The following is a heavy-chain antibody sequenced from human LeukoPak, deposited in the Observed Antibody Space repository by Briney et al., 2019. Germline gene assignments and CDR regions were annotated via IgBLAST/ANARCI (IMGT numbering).Heavy chain of an antibody. D-gene: IGHD6-13*01. V-gene: IGHV4-59*01. Sequence: SETLSLTCTVSGGSISSYYWSWIRQPPGKGLEWIGYIHYSGSTYYNPSLTSRVTISVDTSKNQFSLKLSSVTAADTAVYYCARGVVAAAGRTFDFWGQGTLVTVSS. J-gene: IGHJ4*02. CDR3: ARGVVAAAGRTFDF. CDR1: GGSISSYY. CDR2: IHYSGST.